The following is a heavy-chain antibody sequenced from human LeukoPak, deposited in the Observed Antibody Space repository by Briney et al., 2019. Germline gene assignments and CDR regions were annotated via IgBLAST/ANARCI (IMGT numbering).Heavy chain of an antibody. Sequence: LRLSCAASGFTFSSYAMSWVRQAPGKGLEWIGYIYYSGSTNYNPSLKSRVTISVDMSKNQFSLNLNSVTAAGTAVYYCARHPTVTTGRWFDPWGQGTLVTVSS. CDR2: IYYSGST. CDR1: GFTFSSYA. J-gene: IGHJ5*02. V-gene: IGHV4-59*08. CDR3: ARHPTVTTGRWFDP. D-gene: IGHD4-17*01.